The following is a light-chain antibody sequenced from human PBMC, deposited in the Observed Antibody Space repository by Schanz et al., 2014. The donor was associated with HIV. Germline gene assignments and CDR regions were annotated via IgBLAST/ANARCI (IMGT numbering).Light chain of an antibody. CDR3: CSFTSSNTLL. V-gene: IGLV2-14*01. J-gene: IGLJ2*01. CDR1: SRDVGGYNY. CDR2: DVT. Sequence: QSALTQPPSASGSPGQSVTISCTGTSRDVGGYNYVSWYQQHPGKAPKLMIYDVTNRPSGVSNRFSGSKSGNTASLTISGLQAEDEADYYCCSFTSSNTLLFGGGTKLTVL.